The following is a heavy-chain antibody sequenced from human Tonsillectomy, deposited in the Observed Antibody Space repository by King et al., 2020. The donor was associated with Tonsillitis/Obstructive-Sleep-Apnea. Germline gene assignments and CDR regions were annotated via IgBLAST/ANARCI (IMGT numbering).Heavy chain of an antibody. CDR2: IIPIVGIA. V-gene: IGHV1-69*10. CDR3: AGSAWSIVVFITTTSVYSWFDP. CDR1: GGTFSSYA. D-gene: IGHD3-22*01. Sequence: QLVQSGAEVKKPGSSVKVSCKASGGTFSSYAISWVRQAPGQGLEWMGGIIPIVGIANYAQTFQGRVTITADKSTSTAYMELSSLRSEDTAVYYCAGSAWSIVVFITTTSVYSWFDPWGRGTVVTVS. J-gene: IGHJ5*02.